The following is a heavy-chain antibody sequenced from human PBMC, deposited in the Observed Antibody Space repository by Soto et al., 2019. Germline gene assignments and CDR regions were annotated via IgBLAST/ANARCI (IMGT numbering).Heavy chain of an antibody. V-gene: IGHV5-51*01. D-gene: IGHD2-2*01. CDR3: ARGIVVVPAAITGWFDP. CDR1: GYSFTSYW. J-gene: IGHJ5*02. Sequence: PGESLKISCKGSGYSFTSYWIGWVRQMPGKGLEWMGIIYPGDSDTRYSPSFQGQVTISADKSISTAYLQGSSVNASDTAMYYCARGIVVVPAAITGWFDPWGQGTLVTVSS. CDR2: IYPGDSDT.